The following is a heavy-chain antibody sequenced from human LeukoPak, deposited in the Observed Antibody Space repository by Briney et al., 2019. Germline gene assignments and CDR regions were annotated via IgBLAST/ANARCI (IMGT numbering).Heavy chain of an antibody. V-gene: IGHV3-23*01. CDR1: GLTFSTSG. J-gene: IGHJ4*02. D-gene: IGHD6-6*01. Sequence: GGSLRLSCTASGLTFSTSGFNWVRQAPGKGLEWVASIGPTGSDRYHADSVKGRFTISRDNSKNTLYLQMNSLRAEDTAIYYCAKDLGSSSSVSDYFDSWGQGTLVTVSS. CDR2: IGPTGSDR. CDR3: AKDLGSSSSVSDYFDS.